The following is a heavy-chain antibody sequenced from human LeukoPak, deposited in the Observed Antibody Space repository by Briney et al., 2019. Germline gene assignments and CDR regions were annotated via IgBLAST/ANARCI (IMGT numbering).Heavy chain of an antibody. V-gene: IGHV4-34*01. Sequence: SETLSLTCAVNGGSLTYYYWTWIRQPPGKGLEWIGEINQNGNTNYNPSLKSRVTLSVDKSKRQFSLNLSSVTAADRAVYYCARRPYNTYYYVSGSYYNDWGQGTLVTVSS. J-gene: IGHJ4*02. CDR3: ARRPYNTYYYVSGSYYND. CDR2: INQNGNT. CDR1: GGSLTYYY. D-gene: IGHD3-10*01.